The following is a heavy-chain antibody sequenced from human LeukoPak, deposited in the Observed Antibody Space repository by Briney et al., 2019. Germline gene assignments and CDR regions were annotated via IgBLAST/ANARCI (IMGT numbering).Heavy chain of an antibody. Sequence: GASVKVSCKASGGTFSSYAISWVRQAPGQGLEWMGGIIPIFGTANYTQKFQGRVTITTDESTSTAYMELSSLRSEDTAVYYCAGAEGSSDAFDIWGQGTMVTVSS. D-gene: IGHD1-26*01. CDR1: GGTFSSYA. V-gene: IGHV1-69*05. CDR3: AGAEGSSDAFDI. CDR2: IIPIFGTA. J-gene: IGHJ3*02.